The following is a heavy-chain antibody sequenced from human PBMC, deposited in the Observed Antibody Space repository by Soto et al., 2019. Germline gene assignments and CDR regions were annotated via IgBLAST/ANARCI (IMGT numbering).Heavy chain of an antibody. CDR2: ISPYTGNT. CDR1: GYIFVNYG. J-gene: IGHJ6*02. Sequence: QVQLVQSGDEVKKPGASVKVSCKASGYIFVNYGIAWVRQAPGQGLEWMGWISPYTGNTHSATQVQGRLTMTPDTSTSTAYMDLGSLTSDDTAVYYCVMVDNYVTPTPQDVWGQGTTVTVSS. D-gene: IGHD3-16*01. CDR3: VMVDNYVTPTPQDV. V-gene: IGHV1-18*01.